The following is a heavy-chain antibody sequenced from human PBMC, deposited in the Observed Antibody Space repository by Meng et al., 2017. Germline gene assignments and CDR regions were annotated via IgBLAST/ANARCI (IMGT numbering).Heavy chain of an antibody. Sequence: EVQLVETGGGWIQPGGSLRRSCAASGFTVSSNYMSWVRQAPGKGLEWVSVIYSGGSTYYADSVKGRFTISRDNSKNTLYLQMNSLRAEDTAVYYCARGGSYYSYWGQGTLVTVSS. CDR3: ARGGSYYSY. J-gene: IGHJ4*02. V-gene: IGHV3-53*02. CDR2: IYSGGST. CDR1: GFTVSSNY. D-gene: IGHD1-26*01.